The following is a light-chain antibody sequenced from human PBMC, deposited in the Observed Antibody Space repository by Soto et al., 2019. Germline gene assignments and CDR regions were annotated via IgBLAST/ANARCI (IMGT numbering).Light chain of an antibody. J-gene: IGKJ1*01. CDR1: QSISGY. Sequence: DIQMTQSPSSLSGSAGDRVTITCRASQSISGYLNWYQQKPGKAPKVLMYGTSILQTGVSSRFSGSGSGTDFTLTINSLQPEDFATYYCQQSYSTPWTFGQGTNVDIK. CDR3: QQSYSTPWT. CDR2: GTS. V-gene: IGKV1-39*01.